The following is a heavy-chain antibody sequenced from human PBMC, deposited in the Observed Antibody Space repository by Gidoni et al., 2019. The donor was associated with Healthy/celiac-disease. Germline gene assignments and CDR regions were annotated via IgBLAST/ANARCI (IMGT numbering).Heavy chain of an antibody. Sequence: QVQLVESGGGVVQPVRSLRLSCAASGFTFSSYGMHWVRQAPGKRLEWVAVISYDGSNKYYADSVKGRFTISRDNSKNTLYLQMNSLRAEDTAVYYCAKDDWNAGDYWGQGTLVTVSS. CDR3: AKDDWNAGDY. J-gene: IGHJ4*02. D-gene: IGHD1-1*01. CDR1: GFTFSSYG. V-gene: IGHV3-30*18. CDR2: ISYDGSNK.